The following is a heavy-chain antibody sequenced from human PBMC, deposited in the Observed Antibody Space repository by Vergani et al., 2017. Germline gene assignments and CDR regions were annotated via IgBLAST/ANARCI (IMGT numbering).Heavy chain of an antibody. V-gene: IGHV1-18*04. Sequence: QVQLVQSGAEVKKPGASVKVSCKASGYTFTSYGISWVRQAPGQGLEWMGWISAYNGNTNYAQKLQGRVTMTTDTSTSTAYMELRSLRSDDTAVYYCARCGAPYCDFWSGSDYYYYMDVWGKGTTVTVSS. J-gene: IGHJ6*03. CDR2: ISAYNGNT. D-gene: IGHD3-3*01. CDR3: ARCGAPYCDFWSGSDYYYYMDV. CDR1: GYTFTSYG.